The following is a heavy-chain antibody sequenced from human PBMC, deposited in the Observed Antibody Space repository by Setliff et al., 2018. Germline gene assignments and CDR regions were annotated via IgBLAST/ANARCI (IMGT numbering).Heavy chain of an antibody. Sequence: PGESLKISCEASGYSFPSYWIGWVRQMPGKGLEWMVSVYPGDSETRYSPSFQGQVTISTDKPIGTAYLQWSSLKASDTAIYDCGRSPGLAEGGSWFAPWGQGTLVTVS. J-gene: IGHJ5*02. CDR3: GRSPGLAEGGSWFAP. D-gene: IGHD6-13*01. V-gene: IGHV5-51*01. CDR1: GYSFPSYW. CDR2: VYPGDSET.